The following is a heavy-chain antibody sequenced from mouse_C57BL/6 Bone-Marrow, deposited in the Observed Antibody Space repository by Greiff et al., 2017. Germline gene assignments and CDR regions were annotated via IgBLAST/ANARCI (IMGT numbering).Heavy chain of an antibody. CDR2: IWRGGST. CDR3: AKRGSSYGYAMDY. Sequence: VQLMESGPGLVQPSQSLSITCTVSGFSLTSYGVHWVRQSPGKGLEWLGVIWRGGSTDYNAAFMSRLSITKDNSKSQVFFKMNSLQADDTAIYYCAKRGSSYGYAMDYWGQGTSVTVSS. V-gene: IGHV2-5*01. CDR1: GFSLTSYG. D-gene: IGHD1-1*01. J-gene: IGHJ4*01.